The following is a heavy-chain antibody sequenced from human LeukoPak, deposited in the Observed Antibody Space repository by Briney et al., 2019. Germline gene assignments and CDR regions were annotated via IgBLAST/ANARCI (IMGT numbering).Heavy chain of an antibody. J-gene: IGHJ5*02. Sequence: PSETLSLTCTVSGGSIGSSSYYWGWIRQPPGKGLEWIGSIYYSGSTYYNPSLKSRVTISVDTSKNQFSLKLSSVTAADTAVYYCARLQRITIFGVVILGWFDPWGQGTLVTVSS. CDR2: IYYSGST. CDR3: ARLQRITIFGVVILGWFDP. V-gene: IGHV4-39*01. D-gene: IGHD3-3*01. CDR1: GGSIGSSSYY.